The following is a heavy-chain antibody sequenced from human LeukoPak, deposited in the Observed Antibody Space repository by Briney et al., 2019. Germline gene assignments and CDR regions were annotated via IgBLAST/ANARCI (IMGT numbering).Heavy chain of an antibody. J-gene: IGHJ6*02. Sequence: SEALSLTCTVSGGSISSYYWSWIRQPPGKGLEWIGYIYYSGSTNYNPSLKSRVTISVDTSKNQFSLKLSSVTAADTAVYYCARHGQWQWLVFGEYYYYGMDVWGQGTTVTVSS. CDR3: ARHGQWQWLVFGEYYYYGMDV. V-gene: IGHV4-59*08. CDR2: IYYSGST. CDR1: GGSISSYY. D-gene: IGHD6-19*01.